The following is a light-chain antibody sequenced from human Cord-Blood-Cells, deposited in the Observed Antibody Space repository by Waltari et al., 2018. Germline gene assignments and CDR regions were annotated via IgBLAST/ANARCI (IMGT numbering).Light chain of an antibody. CDR3: SSYTSSSTLWV. CDR2: DVS. V-gene: IGLV2-14*01. CDR1: SSEVGGYNY. Sequence: QSALTQPASVSGSPGQSITISCTGTSSEVGGYNYVSWYQKHPGKAPKLMIYDVSNRPSGVSNRFSGSKSGNTASLTISGLQAEDEADYYCSSYTSSSTLWVFGGGTKLTVL. J-gene: IGLJ3*02.